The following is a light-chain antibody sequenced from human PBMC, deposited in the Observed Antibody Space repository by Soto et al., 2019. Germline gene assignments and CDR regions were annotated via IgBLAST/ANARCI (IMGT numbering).Light chain of an antibody. J-gene: IGKJ1*01. CDR2: GPS. V-gene: IGKV3-20*01. Sequence: EIVLTQSPGTLSLSPGESATLSCRASQSVNNRYLAWYQQKPGRAPSLLIYGPSGRATGIPDRFSGSGSGTDFTLTISRLEPEDFAVYYCHQYGDSPWTFGKGTRVEIK. CDR1: QSVNNRY. CDR3: HQYGDSPWT.